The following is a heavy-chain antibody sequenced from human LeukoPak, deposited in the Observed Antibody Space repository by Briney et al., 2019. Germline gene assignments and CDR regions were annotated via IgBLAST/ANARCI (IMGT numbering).Heavy chain of an antibody. Sequence: ASVKVSCKASGYTFTSYGISWVRQAPGQGLEWMGWISAYNGNTNYAQKLQGRVTMTTDTSTSTAYMELRSLRSDDTAVYYCAIYLEWSSYYYYGMDVWGQGTTVTVSS. CDR3: AIYLEWSSYYYYGMDV. V-gene: IGHV1-18*01. D-gene: IGHD3-3*01. CDR2: ISAYNGNT. CDR1: GYTFTSYG. J-gene: IGHJ6*02.